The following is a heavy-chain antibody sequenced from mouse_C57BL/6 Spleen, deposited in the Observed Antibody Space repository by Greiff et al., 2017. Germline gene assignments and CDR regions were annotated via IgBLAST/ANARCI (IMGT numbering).Heavy chain of an antibody. V-gene: IGHV1-64*01. Sequence: QVQLQQPGAELVKPGASVKVSCKASGYTFTSYWMHWVKQRPGQGLEWIGMIHPNSGSTNYTEKFKSKATLTVDKSSSTAYMQLSSLTSEDSAVYYCARENYDAMDYWGQGTSVTVSS. CDR3: ARENYDAMDY. CDR1: GYTFTSYW. J-gene: IGHJ4*01. CDR2: IHPNSGST.